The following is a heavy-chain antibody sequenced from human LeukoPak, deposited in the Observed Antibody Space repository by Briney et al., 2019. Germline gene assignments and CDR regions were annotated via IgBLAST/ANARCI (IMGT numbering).Heavy chain of an antibody. V-gene: IGHV3-23*01. Sequence: PGGSLRLSCAASGFTVSSNYMSWVRQAPGKGLEWVSAISGSGGGTYYADSVKGRFTISRDNSKNTLYLQMNSLRAEDTAVYYCAIRDLSGWYDYWGQGTLVTVSS. D-gene: IGHD6-19*01. CDR3: AIRDLSGWYDY. J-gene: IGHJ4*02. CDR2: ISGSGGGT. CDR1: GFTVSSNY.